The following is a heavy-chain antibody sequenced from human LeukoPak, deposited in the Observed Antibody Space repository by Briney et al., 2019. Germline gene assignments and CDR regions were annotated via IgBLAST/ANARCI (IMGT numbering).Heavy chain of an antibody. D-gene: IGHD1-26*01. Sequence: LSRTLSLTCAISGDSVSSNSAAWNWIRQSPSRGLEWLGRTYYRSKWYNDYAVSVKSRITINPDTSKNQFSLQLNSVTPEDTAVYYCARGAGSHKENLNWFDPWGQGTLVTVSS. J-gene: IGHJ5*02. V-gene: IGHV6-1*01. CDR1: GDSVSSNSAA. CDR2: TYYRSKWYN. CDR3: ARGAGSHKENLNWFDP.